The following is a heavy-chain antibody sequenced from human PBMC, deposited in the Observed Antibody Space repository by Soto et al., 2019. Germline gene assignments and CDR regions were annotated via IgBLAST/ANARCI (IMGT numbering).Heavy chain of an antibody. D-gene: IGHD6-6*01. V-gene: IGHV3-23*01. CDR1: GFTFSSYA. CDR3: AKDDIAARLPFDY. Sequence: GGSLRLSCAASGFTFSSYAMSWVRQAPGKGLEWVSAISGSGGSTYYADSVKGRFTISRDNSKNMLYLQMNSLRAEDTAVYYCAKDDIAARLPFDYWGQGTLVTVSS. J-gene: IGHJ4*02. CDR2: ISGSGGST.